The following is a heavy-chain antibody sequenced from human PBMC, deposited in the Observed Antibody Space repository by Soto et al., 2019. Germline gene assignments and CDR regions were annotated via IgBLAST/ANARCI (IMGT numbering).Heavy chain of an antibody. J-gene: IGHJ4*02. CDR2: ISGSGAST. V-gene: IGHV3-23*01. CDR1: GFTFSTYA. D-gene: IGHD6-13*01. CDR3: AQGSKQQSL. Sequence: TGGSLRLSCAASGFTFSTYAMSWVRQAPGKGLEWVSVISGSGASTYHADSVKGRFSTSRDNSKNTLYLQMNSLRGEDTAVYYCAQGSKQQSLWGQGTLVTVSS.